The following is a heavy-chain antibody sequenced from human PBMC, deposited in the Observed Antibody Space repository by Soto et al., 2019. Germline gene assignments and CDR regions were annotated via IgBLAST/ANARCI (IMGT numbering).Heavy chain of an antibody. J-gene: IGHJ4*02. CDR1: GFTFSSYG. CDR2: IWYDGSNK. CDR3: ARDLFEYSSSSHFDY. Sequence: GGSLKLSCAASGFTFSSYGMHWVRQAPGKGLEWVAVIWYDGSNKYYADSVKGRFTISRDNSKNTLYLQMNSLRAEDTAVYYCARDLFEYSSSSHFDYWGQGTLVTVSS. V-gene: IGHV3-33*01. D-gene: IGHD6-6*01.